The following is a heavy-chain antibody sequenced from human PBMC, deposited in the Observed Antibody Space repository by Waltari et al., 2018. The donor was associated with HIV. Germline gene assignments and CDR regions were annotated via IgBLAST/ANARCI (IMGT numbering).Heavy chain of an antibody. V-gene: IGHV3-48*01. CDR3: ASEWEENYYYGMDV. D-gene: IGHD1-26*01. Sequence: EVQLVESGGGLVQPGGSLRLSCAASGSTFSSYRMNWVRQAPGKALEWVSYISSSSSTIYYADSVKGRFTISRDNAKNSLYLQMNSLRAEDTAVYYCASEWEENYYYGMDVWGQGTTVTVSS. J-gene: IGHJ6*02. CDR1: GSTFSSYR. CDR2: ISSSSSTI.